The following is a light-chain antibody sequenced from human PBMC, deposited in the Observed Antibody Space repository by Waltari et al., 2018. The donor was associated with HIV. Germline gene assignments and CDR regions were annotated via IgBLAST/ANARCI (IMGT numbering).Light chain of an antibody. CDR2: TDT. Sequence: SVLTQPPSASGTPGQKVTISCSGSSSNIGSNSVFWYQQLPGAAPKLLIFTDTQRPAGVPDRLSGSKSATSSSLAISGLRSEDEAVYSCATWDDSLNGVLFGGGTNLNVL. V-gene: IGLV1-47*01. CDR3: ATWDDSLNGVL. CDR1: SSNIGSNS. J-gene: IGLJ2*01.